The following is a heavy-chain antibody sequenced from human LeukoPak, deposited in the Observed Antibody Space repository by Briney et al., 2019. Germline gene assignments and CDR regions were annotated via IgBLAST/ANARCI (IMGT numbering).Heavy chain of an antibody. D-gene: IGHD3-3*01. Sequence: SGTLSLTCAVSGGSISSSNWWNWVRQPPGKGLEWIGEIYHSGSTNYNPSLKSRVTISVDKSKNQFSLKLSSVTAADTAVYYCAKDFWFLEWLSFDYWGQGTLVTVSS. J-gene: IGHJ4*02. CDR2: IYHSGST. CDR3: AKDFWFLEWLSFDY. CDR1: GGSISSSNW. V-gene: IGHV4-4*02.